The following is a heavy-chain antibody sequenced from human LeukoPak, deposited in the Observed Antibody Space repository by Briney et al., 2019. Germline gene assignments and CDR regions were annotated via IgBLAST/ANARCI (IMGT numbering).Heavy chain of an antibody. Sequence: ASVKVSRKASGYTFTGYYMHWVRQAPGQGLEWMGWINPNSGGTNYAQKFQGRVTITADKSTSTAYMELSSLRSEDTAVYYCARDSGSYPWGQGTLVTVSS. CDR3: ARDSGSYP. J-gene: IGHJ5*02. CDR1: GYTFTGYY. CDR2: INPNSGGT. V-gene: IGHV1-2*02. D-gene: IGHD1-26*01.